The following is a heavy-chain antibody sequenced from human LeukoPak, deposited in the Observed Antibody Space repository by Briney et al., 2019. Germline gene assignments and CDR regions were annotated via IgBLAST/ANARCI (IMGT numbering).Heavy chain of an antibody. CDR1: GFTFSDYR. CDR2: IDGTSRNT. D-gene: IGHD3-10*01. CDR3: ARVNERFGELLYGRTLYWFDP. J-gene: IGHJ5*02. Sequence: AGGSLRLSCAASGFTFSDYRMNWVRQAPGKGLEWVSSIDGTSRNTYYADSVKGRFTISRDNSKNTLYLHMNSLRAEDTAVYYCARVNERFGELLYGRTLYWFDPWGQGTLVTVSS. V-gene: IGHV3-21*04.